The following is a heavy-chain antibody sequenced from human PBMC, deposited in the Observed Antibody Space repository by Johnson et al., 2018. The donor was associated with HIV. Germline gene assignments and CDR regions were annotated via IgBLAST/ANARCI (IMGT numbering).Heavy chain of an antibody. D-gene: IGHD6-19*01. J-gene: IGHJ3*02. CDR2: ISYDGSNK. V-gene: IGHV3-30-3*01. Sequence: QVQLMESGGGVVQHGRSLRLSCEASGFTFSSYAMHWVRQAPGKGLAWVAVISYDGSNKYYADSVKGRFTISRDNSKNTLYLQMNSLGAEDTAGYYCARAGQQWLADAFDIWGQGTMVTVSS. CDR3: ARAGQQWLADAFDI. CDR1: GFTFSSYA.